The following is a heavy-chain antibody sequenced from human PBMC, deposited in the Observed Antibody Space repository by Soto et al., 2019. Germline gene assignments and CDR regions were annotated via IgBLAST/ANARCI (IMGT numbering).Heavy chain of an antibody. V-gene: IGHV3-30-3*01. Sequence: GSLRLSCAASGFTFSSYAMHWVRQAPGKGLEWVAVISYDGSNKYYADSVKGRFTTSRDNSKNTLYLQMNSLRAEDTAVYYCARDSAAAGPGYNWFDPWGQGTLVTVSS. CDR1: GFTFSSYA. J-gene: IGHJ5*02. CDR3: ARDSAAAGPGYNWFDP. D-gene: IGHD6-13*01. CDR2: ISYDGSNK.